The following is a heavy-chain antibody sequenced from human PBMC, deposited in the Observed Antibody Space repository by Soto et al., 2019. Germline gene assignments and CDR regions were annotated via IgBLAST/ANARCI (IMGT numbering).Heavy chain of an antibody. V-gene: IGHV4-34*01. Sequence: SETLSLTCLVSGASIGDYFWSWIRQPPGMALEWIGEINHLGSINYNPSLKSRVTMSVDTSKNQFSLTLNSVTAADTATYYCARGGISHWAYFYYMDVWDRGTTVTVSS. CDR1: GASIGDYF. CDR3: ARGGISHWAYFYYMDV. CDR2: INHLGSI. J-gene: IGHJ6*03. D-gene: IGHD2-21*01.